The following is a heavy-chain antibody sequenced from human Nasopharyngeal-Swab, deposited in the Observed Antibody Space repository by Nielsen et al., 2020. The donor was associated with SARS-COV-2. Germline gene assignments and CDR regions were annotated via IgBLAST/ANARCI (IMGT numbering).Heavy chain of an antibody. Sequence: SETLSLTCAVYGGSFSGYYWSWIRQPPGKGLEWIGEINHSGGTNYNPSLKSRVTISVDTSKNQFSLKLSSVTAADTAVYYCARTFGESPVDYWGQGTLVTVSS. J-gene: IGHJ4*02. CDR1: GGSFSGYY. D-gene: IGHD3-10*01. CDR2: INHSGGT. V-gene: IGHV4-34*01. CDR3: ARTFGESPVDY.